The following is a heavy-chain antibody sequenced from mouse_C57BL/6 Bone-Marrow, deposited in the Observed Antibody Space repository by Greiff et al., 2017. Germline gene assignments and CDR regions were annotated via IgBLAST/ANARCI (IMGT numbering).Heavy chain of an antibody. CDR2: IHPNSGST. CDR3: AKEREGRWYFDV. J-gene: IGHJ1*03. Sequence: QVQLQQPGAELVKPGASVKLSCKASGYTFTSYWMHWVKQRPGQGLEWIGMIHPNSGSTNYNEKFKSKDTLAVDKSSSTAYMQLSSLTSEDAAVYYCAKEREGRWYFDVWGTGTTVTVSS. V-gene: IGHV1-64*01. CDR1: GYTFTSYW.